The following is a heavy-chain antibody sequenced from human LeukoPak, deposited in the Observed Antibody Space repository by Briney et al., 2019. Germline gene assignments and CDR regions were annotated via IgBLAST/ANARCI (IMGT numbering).Heavy chain of an antibody. Sequence: SETLSLTCTVSGGSISSYYWSWIRQPLGKGLEWIGYIYYSGSTNYNPSLKSRVTISVDTSKNQFSLKLSSVTAADTAVYYCARETPTHAYGSGSYPFDYWGQGTLVTVSS. CDR3: ARETPTHAYGSGSYPFDY. CDR2: IYYSGST. D-gene: IGHD3-10*01. CDR1: GGSISSYY. J-gene: IGHJ4*02. V-gene: IGHV4-59*01.